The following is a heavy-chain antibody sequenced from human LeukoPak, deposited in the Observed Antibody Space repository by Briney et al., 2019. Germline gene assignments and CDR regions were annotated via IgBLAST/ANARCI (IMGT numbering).Heavy chain of an antibody. CDR3: STEDKYCSSASCGDF. Sequence: GASVKVSCKSSGYTVTGYYMHWVRQAPGQGLEWMGWINPNSGGTNYAQKFQGRVTMTRDTSISTAYMELSRLRSDDTAVYYCSTEDKYCSSASCGDFWGQGTLVTVSS. CDR2: INPNSGGT. J-gene: IGHJ4*02. CDR1: GYTVTGYY. D-gene: IGHD2-2*01. V-gene: IGHV1-2*02.